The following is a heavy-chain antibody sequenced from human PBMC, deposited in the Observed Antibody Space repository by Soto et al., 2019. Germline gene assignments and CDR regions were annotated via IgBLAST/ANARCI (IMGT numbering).Heavy chain of an antibody. D-gene: IGHD3-3*01. J-gene: IGHJ4*02. CDR1: VFSFGNYW. CDR3: ARDVGPVTIFGEALSGYFDF. CDR2: IKEDGSER. Sequence: WWSLRLSCSVSVFSFGNYWMSWVRQAPGKGLEWLASIKEDGSERYYLDSVKGRFTISRDNAKDSLSLQMNSLRGEDTAFYYCARDVGPVTIFGEALSGYFDFWGQGTLVTVSS. V-gene: IGHV3-7*03.